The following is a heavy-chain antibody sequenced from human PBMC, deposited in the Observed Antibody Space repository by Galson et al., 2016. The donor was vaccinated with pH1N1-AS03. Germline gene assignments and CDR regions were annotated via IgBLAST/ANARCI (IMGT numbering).Heavy chain of an antibody. CDR1: GYIFTGFY. CDR2: INTDSGVT. Sequence: QSGAEVKKPGASVKVSCKASGYIFTGFYVHWVRQAPGQGLEWMGWINTDSGVTNYAQKFEAWVTMPRDTSVSTAYMELYGLKSDDTAVYYCARDPRGPCTSATCPTTYYFGMDVWGQGTTVIVSS. V-gene: IGHV1-2*04. J-gene: IGHJ6*02. CDR3: ARDPRGPCTSATCPTTYYFGMDV. D-gene: IGHD2-2*01.